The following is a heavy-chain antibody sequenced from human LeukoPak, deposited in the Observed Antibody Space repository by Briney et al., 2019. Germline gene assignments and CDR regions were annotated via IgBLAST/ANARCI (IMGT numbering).Heavy chain of an antibody. Sequence: GGSLRLSCAASGFTFSSYEMNWVRQAPGKGLEWVSYISSSGSTIYYADSVEGRFTISRDNAKNSLYLQMNSLRAEDTAVYYCARYSSSWFEKYYYYGMDVWGQGTTVTVSS. CDR1: GFTFSSYE. CDR2: ISSSGSTI. D-gene: IGHD6-13*01. J-gene: IGHJ6*02. CDR3: ARYSSSWFEKYYYYGMDV. V-gene: IGHV3-48*03.